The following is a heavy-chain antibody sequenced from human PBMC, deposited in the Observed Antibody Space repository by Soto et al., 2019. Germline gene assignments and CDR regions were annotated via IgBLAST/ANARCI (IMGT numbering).Heavy chain of an antibody. D-gene: IGHD6-19*01. Sequence: SETLSLTCTVSGGSISSSSYYWVWIRQPPGKGLEWIGSIYYSGSTYYNPSLKGRVTISVDTSKNQFSLKLSSVTAADTAVYYCARQGGYSSTARPLCYMDVWGKGTTVTVSS. V-gene: IGHV4-39*01. CDR3: ARQGGYSSTARPLCYMDV. J-gene: IGHJ6*03. CDR2: IYYSGST. CDR1: GGSISSSSYY.